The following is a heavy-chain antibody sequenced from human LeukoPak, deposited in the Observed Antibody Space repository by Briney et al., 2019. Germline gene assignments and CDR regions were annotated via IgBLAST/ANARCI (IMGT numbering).Heavy chain of an antibody. Sequence: GGSLRLSCVASRFTFNSHAMNWLRQAPGRGLEWISLISARGDATYYADSVKGRFTISRDNSKDTLFLHMNSLRAEDTAFYYCSRGTTDYDSWGQGTLVTVSS. V-gene: IGHV3-23*01. J-gene: IGHJ5*02. CDR3: SRGTTDYDS. CDR1: RFTFNSHA. CDR2: ISARGDAT. D-gene: IGHD4-17*01.